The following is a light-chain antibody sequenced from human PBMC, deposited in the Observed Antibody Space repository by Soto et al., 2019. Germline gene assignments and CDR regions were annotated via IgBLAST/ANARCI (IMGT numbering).Light chain of an antibody. Sequence: DIVLTQFPATLSLSPGERATLSCRASQRVISYLAWYQQKPGQAPRLLIYDISNRATGIPARFIGSGSGTDFTLSISSLEPEDSAVYCCQQRSAWPRNTFGQGTKLEIK. CDR1: QRVISY. CDR3: QQRSAWPRNT. V-gene: IGKV3-11*01. J-gene: IGKJ2*01. CDR2: DIS.